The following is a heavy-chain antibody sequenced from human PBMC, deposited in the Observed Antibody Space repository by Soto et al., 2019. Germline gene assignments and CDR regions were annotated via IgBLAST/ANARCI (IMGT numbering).Heavy chain of an antibody. J-gene: IGHJ3*02. CDR1: GFTVSTNA. CDR3: AKERESSNYYSFAFDI. Sequence: EVHLLESGGGSVQPGGSLRLSCAASGFTVSTNAMSWVRQAPGKGLEWVSGIGGSGGSTHSADSVKGRFTISRDNSKNTLSLQMNSLRAEDTAVYYCAKERESSNYYSFAFDIWGQGTMVTVSS. D-gene: IGHD3-22*01. V-gene: IGHV3-23*01. CDR2: IGGSGGST.